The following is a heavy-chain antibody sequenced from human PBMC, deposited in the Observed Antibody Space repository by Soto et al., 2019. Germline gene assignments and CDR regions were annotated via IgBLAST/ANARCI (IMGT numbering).Heavy chain of an antibody. CDR3: ARVFTDYYDSSGYYSWFDP. CDR2: IYSSGST. D-gene: IGHD3-22*01. Sequence: LLLPCTVSGGSISRSYWGWIRQPPGKGMEGSGYIYSSGSTKYNPSLKSRVAMSVDTSKNQFSLKLSSVTAADPAVYYCARVFTDYYDSSGYYSWFDPWGQGTLVTVSS. CDR1: GGSISRSY. J-gene: IGHJ5*02. V-gene: IGHV4-59*13.